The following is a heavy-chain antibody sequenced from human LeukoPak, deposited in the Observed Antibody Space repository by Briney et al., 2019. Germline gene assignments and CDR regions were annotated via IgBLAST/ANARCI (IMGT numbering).Heavy chain of an antibody. V-gene: IGHV3-23*01. D-gene: IGHD6-19*01. CDR3: AKDGFVAGTYYFDY. CDR2: ISGSGGST. Sequence: VGSLRLSCAASGFTFSSYAMSWVRQTPGKGLEWVSAISGSGGSTYYADSAKGRFTISRDNSKNTLYLQMNSLRAEDTAVYYCAKDGFVAGTYYFDYWGQGTLVTVSS. J-gene: IGHJ4*02. CDR1: GFTFSSYA.